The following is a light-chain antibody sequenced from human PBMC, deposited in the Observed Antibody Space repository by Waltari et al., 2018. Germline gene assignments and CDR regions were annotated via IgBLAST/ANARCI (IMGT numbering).Light chain of an antibody. V-gene: IGKV3-20*01. Sequence: IVLTQSPGTLSLSPGERTTLSCRASQSVGRTLAWYQQKTGQAPRLLIYGASNRATDIPDRFSGSGSGTEFSLTISRLDPEDFAVYYCQHYVRLPATFGQGTKVEMK. CDR3: QHYVRLPAT. CDR1: QSVGRT. CDR2: GAS. J-gene: IGKJ1*01.